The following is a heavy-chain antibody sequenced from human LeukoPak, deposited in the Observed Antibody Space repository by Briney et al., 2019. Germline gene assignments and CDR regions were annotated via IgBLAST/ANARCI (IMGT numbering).Heavy chain of an antibody. CDR2: ISSSSSYI. V-gene: IGHV3-21*01. CDR1: GFTFSSYS. CDR3: AREDTVTTSPFFDY. D-gene: IGHD4-17*01. J-gene: IGHJ4*02. Sequence: PGGSLRLSCAASGFTFSSYSMNWVRQAPGKGLEWVSSISSSSSYIYYADSVKGRFTISRDNAKNSLYLQMNSLRAEDTAVYYCAREDTVTTSPFFDYWGQGTLVTVSS.